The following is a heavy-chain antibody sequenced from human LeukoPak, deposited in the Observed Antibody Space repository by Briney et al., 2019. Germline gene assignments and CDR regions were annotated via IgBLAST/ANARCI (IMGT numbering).Heavy chain of an antibody. CDR2: IKQDGSEK. V-gene: IGHV3-7*03. CDR1: GFTFSSYW. Sequence: GGSLRVSCAASGFTFSSYWMSWVRQAPGKELEWVANIKQDGSEKYYVDSVKGRFTISRDNAKNSLYLQMNSLRAEDTAVYYCARDPSQDYDSFDYWGQGTLVTVSS. D-gene: IGHD5-12*01. CDR3: ARDPSQDYDSFDY. J-gene: IGHJ4*02.